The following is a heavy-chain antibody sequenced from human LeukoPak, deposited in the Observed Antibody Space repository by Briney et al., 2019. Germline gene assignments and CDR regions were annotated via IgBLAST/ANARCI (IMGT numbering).Heavy chain of an antibody. CDR2: ISSNGGST. V-gene: IGHV3-64*02. CDR3: ARDGGYSGYDLAYYFDY. CDR1: GFTFSSYA. J-gene: IGHJ4*02. D-gene: IGHD5-12*01. Sequence: GGSLRRSCAASGFTFSSYAMHWVRQAPGKGLEYVSAISSNGGSTYYADSVKGRFTISRDNSKNTLYLQMGSLRAEDMAVYYCARDGGYSGYDLAYYFDYWGQGTLVTVSS.